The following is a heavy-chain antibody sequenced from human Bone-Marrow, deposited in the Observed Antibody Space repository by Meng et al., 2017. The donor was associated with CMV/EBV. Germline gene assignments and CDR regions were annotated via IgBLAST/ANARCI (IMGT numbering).Heavy chain of an antibody. J-gene: IGHJ4*02. CDR1: GYTFTSYY. CDR2: INPSGGST. CDR3: ARDLDPTYYYDSSGYYMRH. D-gene: IGHD3-22*01. Sequence: ASVKVSCKASGYTFTSYYMHWVRQAPGQGLEWMGIINPSGGSTSYAQKFQGRVTMTRDTSTSTVYMELSSLRSEDTAVYYCARDLDPTYYYDSSGYYMRHWGQGTLVTVSS. V-gene: IGHV1-46*01.